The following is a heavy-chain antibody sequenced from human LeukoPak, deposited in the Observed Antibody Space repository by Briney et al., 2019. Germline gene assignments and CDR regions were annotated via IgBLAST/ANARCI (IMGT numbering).Heavy chain of an antibody. Sequence: GGSLRLSCAASGFTFSSYWMHWVRQAPGKGLVWVSRINADGSGTTYADSVKGRFTVSRDNAKNTLSLQMNSLRAEDTAVYYCARGGSPPEALGDTFDIWGQGTMVTVSS. J-gene: IGHJ3*02. CDR3: ARGGSPPEALGDTFDI. V-gene: IGHV3-74*01. CDR1: GFTFSSYW. CDR2: INADGSGT. D-gene: IGHD1-26*01.